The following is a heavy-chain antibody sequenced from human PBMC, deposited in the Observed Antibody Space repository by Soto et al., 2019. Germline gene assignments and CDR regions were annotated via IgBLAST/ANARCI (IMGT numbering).Heavy chain of an antibody. CDR3: ARDFSDYVWGSYRPYYFDY. CDR1: GYTFTSYG. Sequence: SVKVSCKASGYTFTSYGISWVRQAPGQRLEWMGWISPIFGTANYAQKLQGRVTITADESTSTAYMELSSLRSEDTAVYYCARDFSDYVWGSYRPYYFDYWGQGTLVTVSS. V-gene: IGHV1-69*13. D-gene: IGHD3-16*02. CDR2: ISPIFGTA. J-gene: IGHJ4*02.